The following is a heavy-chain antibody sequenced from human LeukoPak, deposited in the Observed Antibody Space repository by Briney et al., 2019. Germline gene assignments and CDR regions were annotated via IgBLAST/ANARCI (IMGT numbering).Heavy chain of an antibody. Sequence: SETLSLTCTVSGDSISSYHWSWIRQPPGRGLEWIGYISYSGGPNYNPSHKSRVTISADTSKNQFSLKLTSVTAADTAVYYCAREYYGSSGYYNDYWGQGALVTVSS. J-gene: IGHJ4*02. D-gene: IGHD3-22*01. CDR3: AREYYGSSGYYNDY. CDR1: GDSISSYH. CDR2: ISYSGGP. V-gene: IGHV4-59*01.